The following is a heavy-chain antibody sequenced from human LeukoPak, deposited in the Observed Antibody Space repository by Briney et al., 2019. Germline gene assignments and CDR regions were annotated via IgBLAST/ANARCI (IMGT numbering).Heavy chain of an antibody. Sequence: GGSLRLSCAASGFTFSSYGMHWVRQAPGKGLEWVANIKQDGSEKYYVDSVKGRFTISRDNAKNSLYLQMNSLRAEDTAVYYCARVGYGSGSYYVSDAFDIWGQGTMVTVSS. CDR1: GFTFSSYG. J-gene: IGHJ3*02. D-gene: IGHD3-10*01. CDR3: ARVGYGSGSYYVSDAFDI. V-gene: IGHV3-7*01. CDR2: IKQDGSEK.